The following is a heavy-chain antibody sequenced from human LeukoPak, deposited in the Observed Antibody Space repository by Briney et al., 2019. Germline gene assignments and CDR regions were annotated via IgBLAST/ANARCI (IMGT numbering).Heavy chain of an antibody. CDR1: GGSISSYY. Sequence: SETLSLTCTVSGGSISSYYWSWIRQPPGKGLEWIGYIYYSGSTNYNPSLKSRVTISVDTSKNQFSLKLSSVTAADTAVYYCAREVWSNPYYYGSGSYGYMDVWGKGTTVTISS. CDR2: IYYSGST. D-gene: IGHD3-10*01. J-gene: IGHJ6*03. V-gene: IGHV4-59*01. CDR3: AREVWSNPYYYGSGSYGYMDV.